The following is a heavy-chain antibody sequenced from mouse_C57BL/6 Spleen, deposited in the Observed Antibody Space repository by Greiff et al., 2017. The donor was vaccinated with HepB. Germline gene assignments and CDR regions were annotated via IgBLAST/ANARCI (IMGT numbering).Heavy chain of an antibody. CDR2: ISNGGGST. Sequence: EVQLQESGGGLVQPGGSLKLSCAASGFTFSDYYMYWVRQTPEKRLEWVAYISNGGGSTYYPDTVKGRFTISRDNAKNTLYLQMSRLKSEDTAMYYCARAYGGYFDYWGQGTTLTVSS. CDR1: GFTFSDYY. V-gene: IGHV5-12*01. CDR3: ARAYGGYFDY. J-gene: IGHJ2*01. D-gene: IGHD1-1*01.